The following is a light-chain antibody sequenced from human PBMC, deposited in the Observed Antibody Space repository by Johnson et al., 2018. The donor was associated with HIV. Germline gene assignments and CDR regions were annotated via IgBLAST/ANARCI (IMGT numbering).Light chain of an antibody. CDR2: DNN. CDR3: GTWDSSLSVLYV. CDR1: SSNIGNNY. J-gene: IGLJ1*01. Sequence: QSVLTQPPSVSAAPGQKVTISCSGSSSNIGNNYVSWYQQLPGTAPKLLIYDNNKRPSGIPDRFSGSKSGTSPTLGITGLQTGDEADYYCGTWDSSLSVLYVFGTWTKVTVL. V-gene: IGLV1-51*01.